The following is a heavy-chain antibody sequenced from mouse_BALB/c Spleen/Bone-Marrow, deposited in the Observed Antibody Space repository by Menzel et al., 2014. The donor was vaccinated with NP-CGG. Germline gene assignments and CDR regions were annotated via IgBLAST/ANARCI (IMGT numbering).Heavy chain of an antibody. Sequence: VQLQQSGPELVRPGVSVKLSCKGSGYTFTAYAMHWVKQSHAKSLEWIGLISTYSGNTHYNQNFKGKATTTVDKSSSTAYMELARLTSEDSAIYYCARNFYGSSYFDYWGQGTLSQSPQ. CDR2: ISTYSGNT. V-gene: IGHV1-67*01. CDR1: GYTFTAYA. CDR3: ARNFYGSSYFDY. D-gene: IGHD1-1*01. J-gene: IGHJ2*01.